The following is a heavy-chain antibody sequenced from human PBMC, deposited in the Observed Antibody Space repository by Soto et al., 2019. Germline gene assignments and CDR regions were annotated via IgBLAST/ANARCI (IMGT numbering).Heavy chain of an antibody. D-gene: IGHD6-13*01. CDR1: GWYFSCYY. Sequence: SVILSRTCAFYGWYFSCYYLSWIRKPPGKGLEWIGEINHSGSTNYNPSLKSRVTISVDTSKNQFSLKLSSVTAADTAVYYCARAVGSSSWYPYYYYYGMDVWGQGTTVTVSS. CDR2: INHSGST. CDR3: ARAVGSSSWYPYYYYYGMDV. J-gene: IGHJ6*02. V-gene: IGHV4-34*01.